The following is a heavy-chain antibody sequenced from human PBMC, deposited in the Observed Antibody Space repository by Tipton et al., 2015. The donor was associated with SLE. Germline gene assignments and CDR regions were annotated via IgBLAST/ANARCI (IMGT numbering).Heavy chain of an antibody. J-gene: IGHJ4*02. Sequence: LRLSCTVSGGSISSSSYYWGWIRQPPGKGLEWIGSIYYSGSTYYNPSLKSRVTISEDTPKNQFSLKLSSVTAADTAVYYCARHTDYGGNSDSFGYWGQGTLVTVSS. CDR3: ARHTDYGGNSDSFGY. D-gene: IGHD4-23*01. V-gene: IGHV4-39*01. CDR1: GGSISSSSYY. CDR2: IYYSGST.